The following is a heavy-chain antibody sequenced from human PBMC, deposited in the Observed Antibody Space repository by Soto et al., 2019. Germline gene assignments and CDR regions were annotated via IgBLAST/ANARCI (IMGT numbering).Heavy chain of an antibody. J-gene: IGHJ4*02. V-gene: IGHV4-39*01. CDR1: GESISSSSYY. D-gene: IGHD2-21*02. Sequence: PSETLSLTCIVSGESISSSSYYWGWIRQPPGKGLEWIGSIYYRGRTYYNPSFKSRVTISIDTSKNQFSLKFISVTATDTAVYYCARQRTTVVTQAYFDNWGQGALVTVSS. CDR2: IYYRGRT. CDR3: ARQRTTVVTQAYFDN.